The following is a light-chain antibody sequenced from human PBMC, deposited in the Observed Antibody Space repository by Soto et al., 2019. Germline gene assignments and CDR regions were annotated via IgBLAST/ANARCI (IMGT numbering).Light chain of an antibody. J-gene: IGKJ5*01. CDR3: QQRSNWPIT. V-gene: IGKV3-11*01. Sequence: VITQSPGTLSASLGARATLSCTASQSVSIHLAWYQQKPGRAPRLLIYGASSRATGIPDRFSGSVSRTDFILTISSLEPEDGAVYDGQQRSNWPITFGQGTRLEIK. CDR2: GAS. CDR1: QSVSIH.